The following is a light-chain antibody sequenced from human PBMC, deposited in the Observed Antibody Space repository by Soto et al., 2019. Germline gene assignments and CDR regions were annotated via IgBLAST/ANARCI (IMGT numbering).Light chain of an antibody. CDR3: QQDYYCPYT. CDR1: QSIRNF. CDR2: ATS. Sequence: DLQVTQSPSSLSTSIGDKVTITFRASQSIRNFLNWYPQKPGNAPNLIIYATSTLRNGVPSRFTGSGSGTDFNRTITNLQPQDFADDLCQQDYYCPYTFGQGTSLDI. J-gene: IGKJ2*01. V-gene: IGKV1-39*01.